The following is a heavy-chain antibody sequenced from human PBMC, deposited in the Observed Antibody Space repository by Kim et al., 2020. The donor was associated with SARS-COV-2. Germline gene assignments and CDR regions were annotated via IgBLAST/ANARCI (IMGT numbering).Heavy chain of an antibody. Sequence: SETLSLTCAVSGGSISSGGYSWSWIRQPPGKGLEWIGYIYHSGSTYYNPSLKSRVTISVDRSKNQFSLKLSSVTAADTAVYYCARVQGDPDVGMDVWGQGTTVTVSS. J-gene: IGHJ6*02. CDR1: GGSISSGGYS. CDR2: IYHSGST. V-gene: IGHV4-30-2*01. CDR3: ARVQGDPDVGMDV. D-gene: IGHD3-16*01.